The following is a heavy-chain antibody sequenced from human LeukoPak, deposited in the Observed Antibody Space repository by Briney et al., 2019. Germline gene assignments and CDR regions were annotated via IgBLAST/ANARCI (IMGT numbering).Heavy chain of an antibody. CDR2: IWYDGSNK. D-gene: IGHD6-19*01. Sequence: GGSLRLSCAASGFTFSSYGMHWVRQAPGKGLERVAVIWYDGSNKYYADSVKGRFTISRDNSKNTLYLQMNSLRAEDTAVYYCASPIPVSYSSGWSLGYWGQGTLVTVSS. V-gene: IGHV3-33*01. J-gene: IGHJ4*02. CDR3: ASPIPVSYSSGWSLGY. CDR1: GFTFSSYG.